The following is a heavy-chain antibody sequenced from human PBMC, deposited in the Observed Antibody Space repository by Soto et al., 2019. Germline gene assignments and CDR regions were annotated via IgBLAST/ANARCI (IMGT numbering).Heavy chain of an antibody. V-gene: IGHV4-31*03. D-gene: IGHD3-9*01. CDR1: GGSISSGGYY. J-gene: IGHJ2*01. Sequence: QVQLQESGVGLVKPSQTLSLTCTVSGGSISSGGYYWSWIRQHPGKGLEWIGYIHESGSMYYKASLKSRVTISIDTSKNQFSLKLTSVTAADTAVYYCARGTDTWFFDLWGRGTLVTVSS. CDR2: IHESGSM. CDR3: ARGTDTWFFDL.